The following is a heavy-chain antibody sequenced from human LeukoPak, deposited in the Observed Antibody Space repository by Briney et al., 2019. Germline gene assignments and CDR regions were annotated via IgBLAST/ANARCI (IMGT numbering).Heavy chain of an antibody. CDR3: AKDGGRYFDH. J-gene: IGHJ4*02. V-gene: IGHV3-30*18. CDR1: GGSISSYY. D-gene: IGHD3-16*01. CDR2: ISYDGTNK. Sequence: LSLTCTVSGGSISSYYWSWVRQAPGKGLEWVAVISYDGTNKYYAESVKGRFSVSRDNSKNTLFLQMNSLRAEDTAVYYCAKDGGRYFDHWGQGTLVTVSS.